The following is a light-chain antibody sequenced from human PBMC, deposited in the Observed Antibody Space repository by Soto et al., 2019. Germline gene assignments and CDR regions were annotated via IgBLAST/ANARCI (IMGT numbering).Light chain of an antibody. CDR3: QQYNTYAWT. V-gene: IGKV1-5*03. CDR2: RAS. Sequence: DIQMTQSPSTLSASVGDRVTITCRASQSISIWLAWYQQKPGKAPTLLIYRASSLESGVPSRFSGSGSGTEFTLTISSLQPDDFATYYCQQYNTYAWTFGQGTKVEIK. J-gene: IGKJ1*01. CDR1: QSISIW.